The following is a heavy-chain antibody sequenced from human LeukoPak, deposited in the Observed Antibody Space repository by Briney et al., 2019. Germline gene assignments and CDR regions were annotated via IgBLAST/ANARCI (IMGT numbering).Heavy chain of an antibody. V-gene: IGHV4-59*08. CDR1: GGSISSYY. Sequence: SETLSLTCTVSGGSISSYYWSWIRQPPGKGLEWIGYIYYSGSTNYNPSLKSRVTISVDTSKNQFSLKLSSVTAADTAVYYCAIIAVAARGVDYWGQGTLVTVSS. CDR3: AIIAVAARGVDY. CDR2: IYYSGST. J-gene: IGHJ4*02. D-gene: IGHD6-19*01.